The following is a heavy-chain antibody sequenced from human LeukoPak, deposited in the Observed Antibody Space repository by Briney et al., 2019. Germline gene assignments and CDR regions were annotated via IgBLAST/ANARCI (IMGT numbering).Heavy chain of an antibody. D-gene: IGHD5-18*01. CDR3: ARVGWDTAMVNPFDY. Sequence: SETLSLTCTVSGGSISSSGYYWGWIRQPPGKGLEWIGSIYYSGSTYYNPSLKSRVTISVDTSKNQFSLKLSSVTAADTAVYYCARVGWDTAMVNPFDYWGQGTLVTVSS. CDR2: IYYSGST. J-gene: IGHJ4*02. CDR1: GGSISSSGYY. V-gene: IGHV4-39*07.